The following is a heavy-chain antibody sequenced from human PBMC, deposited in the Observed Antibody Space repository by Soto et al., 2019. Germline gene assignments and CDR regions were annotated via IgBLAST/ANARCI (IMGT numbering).Heavy chain of an antibody. D-gene: IGHD2-2*01. V-gene: IGHV1-18*01. J-gene: IGHJ3*02. CDR2: ISAYNGNT. CDR1: GYTFTSYG. Sequence: GASVKVSCKASGYTFTSYGISWVRQAPGQGLEWMGWISAYNGNTNYAQKLQGRVTMTTDTSTSTAYMELRSLRSDDTAVYYCASSLYCSSTSCYPSPYDAFDIWGQGTMVTVS. CDR3: ASSLYCSSTSCYPSPYDAFDI.